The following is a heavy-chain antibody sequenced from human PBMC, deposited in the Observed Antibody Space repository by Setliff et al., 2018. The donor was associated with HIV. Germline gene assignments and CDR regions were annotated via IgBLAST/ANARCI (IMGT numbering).Heavy chain of an antibody. J-gene: IGHJ4*02. CDR2: IIPILGIA. CDR3: ARSAHDSETGY. Sequence: SGEVSCKASGGTFGIYGISWVRQAPGQGLEWMGGIIPILGIANYAQKFQGRVTITADESTSTAYMELSSLRSEDTAFYYCARSAHDSETGYWGQGTLVTVSS. CDR1: GGTFGIYG. D-gene: IGHD5-12*01. V-gene: IGHV1-69*10.